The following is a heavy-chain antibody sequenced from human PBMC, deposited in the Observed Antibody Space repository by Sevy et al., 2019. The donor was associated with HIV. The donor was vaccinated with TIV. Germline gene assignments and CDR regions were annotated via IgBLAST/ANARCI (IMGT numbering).Heavy chain of an antibody. CDR3: ASPGGFCSGSTCWHYYYGMDV. CDR2: ISPNSGDI. Sequence: ASVKVSCKASGHTFSDYYIHWVRQAPGQGLEWMGRISPNSGDINYAQKFQGRVTMTRDISISTAYMDLSRPRSDDTAVYYCASPGGFCSGSTCWHYYYGMDVWGQGTTVTVSS. CDR1: GHTFSDYY. V-gene: IGHV1-2*06. J-gene: IGHJ6*02. D-gene: IGHD2-15*01.